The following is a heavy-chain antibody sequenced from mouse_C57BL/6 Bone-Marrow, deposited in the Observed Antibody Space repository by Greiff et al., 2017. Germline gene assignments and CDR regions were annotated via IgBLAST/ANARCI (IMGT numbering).Heavy chain of an antibody. CDR2: IDPETGGT. CDR3: ARERVEDCSGPSWFAY. CDR1: GYTFTDYE. J-gene: IGHJ3*01. Sequence: VQLQQSGAELVRPGASVTLSCKASGYTFTDYEMHWVKQTPVPGLGWIWAIDPETGGTAYNQKFKGKAILTADKSSSTAYMQLRSLTSEDSAVYYCARERVEDCSGPSWFAYWGQGTLVTVSA. D-gene: IGHD1-1*01. V-gene: IGHV1-15*01.